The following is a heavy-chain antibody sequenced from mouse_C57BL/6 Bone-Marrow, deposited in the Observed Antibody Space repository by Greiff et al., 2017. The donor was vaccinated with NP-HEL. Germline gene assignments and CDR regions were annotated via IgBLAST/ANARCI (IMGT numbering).Heavy chain of an antibody. CDR3: AREGYGYDGYAMDY. Sequence: DVKLVESGPGLVKPSQSLSLTCSVTGYSITSGYYWNWIRQFPGNKLEWMGYISYDGSNNYNPSLKNRISITRDTSKNQFFLKLNSVTTEDTATYYCAREGYGYDGYAMDYWGQGTSVTVSS. V-gene: IGHV3-6*01. J-gene: IGHJ4*01. CDR1: GYSITSGYY. D-gene: IGHD2-2*01. CDR2: ISYDGSN.